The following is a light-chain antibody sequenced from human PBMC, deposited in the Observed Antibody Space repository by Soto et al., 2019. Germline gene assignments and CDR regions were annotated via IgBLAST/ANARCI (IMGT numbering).Light chain of an antibody. V-gene: IGKV3-15*01. CDR1: QSVSSN. J-gene: IGKJ5*01. CDR3: QQYNNWPPTIT. CDR2: GAS. Sequence: EFVLTQSPGPPSLSPGERATLSCSASQSVSSNLAWYQQKPGQAPRLLIYGASTRATGIPARFSGSGSGTEFTLTISSLQSEDFAVYYCQQYNNWPPTITFGQGTRREIK.